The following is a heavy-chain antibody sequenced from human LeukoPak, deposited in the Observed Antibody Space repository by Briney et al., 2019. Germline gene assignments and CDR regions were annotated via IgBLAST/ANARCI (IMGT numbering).Heavy chain of an antibody. J-gene: IGHJ4*02. V-gene: IGHV4-34*01. CDR3: ARLDISTTWYAFDY. CDR1: GGSFSAYY. Sequence: SETLSLTCAVYGGSFSAYYWSWIRQPPGKGLEWIGEIYHSGNTNYNPSLKSRVTISVDTSNNHFSLKLSSVTAADTAVYYCARLDISTTWYAFDYWGQGTLVTVSS. D-gene: IGHD5-12*01. CDR2: IYHSGNT.